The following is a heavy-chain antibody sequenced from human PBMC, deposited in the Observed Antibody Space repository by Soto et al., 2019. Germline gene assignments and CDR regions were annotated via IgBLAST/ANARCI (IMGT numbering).Heavy chain of an antibody. Sequence: EVQLVESGGGLVQPGGSLRLSCAASGFTFSSYSMNWVRQAPGKGLEWVSYISSSSSTIYYADSVKGRFTISRDNAKNSLYLQMNRLRAEDTAVYYCARAYSGYDLYYYYYMDVWGKGTTVTVSS. D-gene: IGHD5-12*01. CDR3: ARAYSGYDLYYYYYMDV. CDR1: GFTFSSYS. V-gene: IGHV3-48*01. J-gene: IGHJ6*03. CDR2: ISSSSSTI.